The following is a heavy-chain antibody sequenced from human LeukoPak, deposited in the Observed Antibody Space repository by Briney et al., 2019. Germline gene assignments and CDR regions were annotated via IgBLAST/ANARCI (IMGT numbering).Heavy chain of an antibody. Sequence: ASVKVSCKASGGTFSSYAISWVRQAPGQGLEWMGWISAYNGNTNFAQKLQGRVTMTTDTSTSTAYMELRSLRSDDTAVYYCARYSSRRDYYYGMDVWGQGTTVTVSS. CDR1: GGTFSSYA. V-gene: IGHV1-18*01. CDR2: ISAYNGNT. J-gene: IGHJ6*02. CDR3: ARYSSRRDYYYGMDV. D-gene: IGHD6-13*01.